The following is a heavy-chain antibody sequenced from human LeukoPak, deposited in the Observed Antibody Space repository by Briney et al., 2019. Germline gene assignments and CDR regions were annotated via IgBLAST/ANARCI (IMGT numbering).Heavy chain of an antibody. V-gene: IGHV4-39*01. CDR3: ARRRSRSYFDY. CDR1: GGSISSYY. CDR2: IYYSGST. D-gene: IGHD5-24*01. Sequence: SETLSLTCTVSGGSISSYYWGWIRQPPGKGLEWIGSIYYSGSTYYNPSLKSRVTISVDTSRNQFSLKLSSLTAADTAVYYCARRRSRSYFDYWGQGTLVTVSS. J-gene: IGHJ4*02.